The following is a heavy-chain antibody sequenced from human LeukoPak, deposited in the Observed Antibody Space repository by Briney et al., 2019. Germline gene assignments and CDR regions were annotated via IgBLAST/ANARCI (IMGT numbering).Heavy chain of an antibody. D-gene: IGHD4-17*01. CDR3: ITEPHDYGDFTFGY. J-gene: IGHJ4*02. V-gene: IGHV3-15*01. CDR2: ISSKSDGGST. Sequence: GGSLRLSCAASGSTFSSYAMSWVRQAPGKGLEWVGRISSKSDGGSTDYAAPVKGRFTISRDDSTNTLSLQMSGLKAEDTALYFCITEPHDYGDFTFGYWGQGTLVTVSS. CDR1: GSTFSSYA.